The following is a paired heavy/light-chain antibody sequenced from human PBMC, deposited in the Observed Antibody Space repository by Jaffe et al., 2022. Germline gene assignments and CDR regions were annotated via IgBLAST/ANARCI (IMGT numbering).Heavy chain of an antibody. V-gene: IGHV4-59*01. CDR1: GGSISNSY. D-gene: IGHD1-26*01. J-gene: IGHJ3*02. CDR3: ARWDEGLNAFNI. CDR2: THYNGRT. Sequence: QVQLQESGPGLMKPSETLSLTCTVSGGSISNSYWNWIRQPPGGRLEWIGYTHYNGRTDCNPSLKSRLSMLVDTSNNHFSLRLTSVTAADTAVYYCARWDEGLNAFNIWGQGTMVTVSS.
Light chain of an antibody. CDR1: QSVSSSY. CDR3: QQYGNSLPLI. Sequence: ESVLTQSPGTLSLSPGERATLSCRASQSVSSSYLVWYQQKPGRAPRLLMYGASSRATGIPDRFSGSGSGTDFTLTISRLEPEDFAVYYCQQYGNSLPLIFGGGTKVEI. CDR2: GAS. V-gene: IGKV3-20*01. J-gene: IGKJ4*01.